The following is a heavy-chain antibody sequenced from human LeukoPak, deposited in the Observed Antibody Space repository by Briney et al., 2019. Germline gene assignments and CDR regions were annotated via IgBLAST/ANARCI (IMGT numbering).Heavy chain of an antibody. V-gene: IGHV4-39*07. J-gene: IGHJ5*02. D-gene: IGHD6-13*01. Sequence: SETLSLTCTVSGGSISSGDYYWSWIRQPPGKGLEWIGEINHSGSTNYNPSLKSRVTISVDTSKNQFSLKLSSVTAADTAVYYCARGAEVGYSSSWYDWFDPWGQGTLVTVSS. CDR2: INHSGST. CDR3: ARGAEVGYSSSWYDWFDP. CDR1: GGSISSGDYY.